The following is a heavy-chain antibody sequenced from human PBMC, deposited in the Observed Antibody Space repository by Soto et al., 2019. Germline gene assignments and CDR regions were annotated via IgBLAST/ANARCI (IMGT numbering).Heavy chain of an antibody. CDR1: GGTFRPFA. J-gene: IGHJ6*02. Sequence: ASVQVSCQPSGGTFRPFAVRLLRQAPVQVLEWMVWIFPLFGIATYASKFQGRVRITADESRSTAYLELSSLRSEDTAVYYRASTFGLGGVIVMRGTSYYYGRDVWGQGPRATVS. CDR3: ASTFGLGGVIVMRGTSYYYGRDV. D-gene: IGHD3-16*02. CDR2: IFPLFGIA. V-gene: IGHV1-69*13.